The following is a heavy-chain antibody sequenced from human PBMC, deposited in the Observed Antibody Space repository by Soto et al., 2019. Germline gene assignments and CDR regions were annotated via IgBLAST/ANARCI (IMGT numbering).Heavy chain of an antibody. CDR3: GCRVEDISYDYYGMDV. CDR2: IHHREST. J-gene: IGHJ6*02. CDR1: GGSVRSNNW. D-gene: IGHD2-15*01. Sequence: NPSETLSLTCAVSGGSVRSNNWCFWVRQPPGKGLEWIGEIHHRESTNLNPSLKSRVIISVDRSKNEFSLKVKSVTAADTAVYYCGCRVEDISYDYYGMDVWGQGTTVTVSS. V-gene: IGHV4-4*02.